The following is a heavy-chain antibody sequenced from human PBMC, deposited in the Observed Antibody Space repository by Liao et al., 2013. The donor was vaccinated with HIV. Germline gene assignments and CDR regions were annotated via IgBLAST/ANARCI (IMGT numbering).Heavy chain of an antibody. CDR2: IYTSGST. Sequence: QVQLQESGPGLVKPSQTLSLTCTVSGDSFSSATYYWSWIRQPAGKGLEWIGRIYTSGSTNYNPSLKSRVTMSVDTSKSQFSLKLTSVTAADTAVYYCAARITISGVAIPHALDVWGQGTMVAVSS. J-gene: IGHJ3*01. D-gene: IGHD3-3*01. CDR3: AARITISGVAIPHALDV. CDR1: GDSFSSATYY. V-gene: IGHV4-61*02.